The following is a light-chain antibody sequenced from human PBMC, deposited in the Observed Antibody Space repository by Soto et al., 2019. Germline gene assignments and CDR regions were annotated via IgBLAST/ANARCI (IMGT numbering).Light chain of an antibody. CDR1: SSDVGSYNL. Sequence: LTQPASVSGSPGQSITISCTGTSSDVGSYNLVSWYQQHPGKAPKLMIYEGSKRPSGVSNRFSGSKSGNTASLTISGLQAEDESDYYCCSYAGSSTVFGGGTKLTVL. J-gene: IGLJ2*01. CDR3: CSYAGSSTV. CDR2: EGS. V-gene: IGLV2-23*01.